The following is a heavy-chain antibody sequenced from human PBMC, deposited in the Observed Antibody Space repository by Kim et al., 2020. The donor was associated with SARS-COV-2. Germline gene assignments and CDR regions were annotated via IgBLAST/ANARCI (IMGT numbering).Heavy chain of an antibody. D-gene: IGHD5-18*01. CDR3: ARESVQLVYYYYGMDV. J-gene: IGHJ6*02. V-gene: IGHV3-33*01. CDR1: GFTFSSYG. Sequence: GGSLRLSCAASGFTFSSYGMHWVRQAPGKGLEWVAVIWYDGSNKYYADSVKGRFTISRDNSKNTLYLQMNSLRAEDTAVYYCARESVQLVYYYYGMDVWGQGTTVTVSS. CDR2: IWYDGSNK.